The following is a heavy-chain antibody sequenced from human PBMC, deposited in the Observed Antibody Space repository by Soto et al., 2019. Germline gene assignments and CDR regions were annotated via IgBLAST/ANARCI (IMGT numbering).Heavy chain of an antibody. V-gene: IGHV1-18*01. D-gene: IGHD3-22*01. CDR3: TTYYSDATYYYGLAH. CDR2: ISAHNGNT. CDR1: SYTFTSYG. Sequence: QVQLVQSGAEVKKPGASVKVSCKASSYTFTSYGISWVRQAPGQGLEWMGWISAHNGNTNYSQKLKGRVTMTTDTSTTTASLPLRSLTSDSTAVSYCTTYYSDATYYYGLAHWGQRTLFTVSS. J-gene: IGHJ4*02.